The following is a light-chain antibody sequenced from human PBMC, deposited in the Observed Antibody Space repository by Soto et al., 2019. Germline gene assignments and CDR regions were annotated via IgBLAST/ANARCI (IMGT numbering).Light chain of an antibody. CDR3: QQYNIYPRT. V-gene: IGKV1-5*01. J-gene: IGKJ3*01. Sequence: DIQMTQSPSTLSASVGDRVTITCRASQSISNSLAWFQQKPGKAPKLLIYDASSLESGVASRFSGSGSGTEFTLTISSPQPDDFATFYCQQYNIYPRTFGPGTKVDIK. CDR1: QSISNS. CDR2: DAS.